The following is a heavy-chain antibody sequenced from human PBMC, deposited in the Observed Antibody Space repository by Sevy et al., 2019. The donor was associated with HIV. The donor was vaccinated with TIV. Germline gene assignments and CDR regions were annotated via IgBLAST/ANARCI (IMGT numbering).Heavy chain of an antibody. CDR2: ISSGGSII. V-gene: IGHV3-11*01. CDR1: EISFSDYY. J-gene: IGHJ4*02. D-gene: IGHD1-1*01. Sequence: LGGSLRLSCAASEISFSDYYMSWIRQTPGKGLEWISYISSGGSIIYYADSVKGRFTISRDNAKNSLYLQMNSLRAEDTAVYHCTRVRYNYGSYYFDYWGQGTLVTVSS. CDR3: TRVRYNYGSYYFDY.